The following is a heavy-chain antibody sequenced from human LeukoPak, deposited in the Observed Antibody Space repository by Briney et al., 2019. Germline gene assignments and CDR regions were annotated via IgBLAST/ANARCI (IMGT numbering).Heavy chain of an antibody. CDR1: GFTFSNYW. CDR3: ARTFDS. Sequence: SGGSLRLSCAASGFTFSNYWMHWVRQAPGKGLVWVSRINTDGSSTSYVDSVKGRFTISRDNAKNSLYLQMNSLRAEDTAIYYCARTFDSWGQGTLVTVSS. J-gene: IGHJ4*02. V-gene: IGHV3-74*01. CDR2: INTDGSST.